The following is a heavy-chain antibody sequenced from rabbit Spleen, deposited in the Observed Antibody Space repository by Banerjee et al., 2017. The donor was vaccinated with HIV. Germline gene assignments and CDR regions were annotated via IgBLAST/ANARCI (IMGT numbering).Heavy chain of an antibody. J-gene: IGHJ6*01. Sequence: QSLEESGGGLVQPEGSLTLTCTASEFSFSNNYYMCWVRQAPGKGLEWIGTIYSGSGDGTWYASWVNGRFTISKTSTTVTLQMTSLTVADTATYFCARWNGGLDLWGPGTLVTVS. CDR3: ARWNGGLDL. CDR1: EFSFSNNYY. D-gene: IGHD2-1*01. V-gene: IGHV1S40*01. CDR2: IYSGSGDGT.